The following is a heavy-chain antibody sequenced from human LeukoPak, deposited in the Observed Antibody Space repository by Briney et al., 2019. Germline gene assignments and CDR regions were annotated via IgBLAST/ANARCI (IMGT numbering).Heavy chain of an antibody. CDR2: IWYDGSNK. CDR3: ARDENGSYFPSDY. Sequence: GGSLRLSCAASGFTFSNYGMHWVRQAPGKGLEWVAIIWYDGSNKYYADSVKGRFTISRDNSKNTLYLQINSLRAEDTAVYYCARDENGSYFPSDYWGQGTLVTVSS. J-gene: IGHJ4*02. CDR1: GFTFSNYG. V-gene: IGHV3-33*08. D-gene: IGHD1-26*01.